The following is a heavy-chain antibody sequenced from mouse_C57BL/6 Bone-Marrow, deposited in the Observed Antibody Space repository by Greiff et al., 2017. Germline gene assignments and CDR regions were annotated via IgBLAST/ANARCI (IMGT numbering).Heavy chain of an antibody. CDR3: ARSYGSSYVLYFDV. J-gene: IGHJ1*03. Sequence: EVQLVESGPVLVKPGASVKMSCKASGYTFTDYYMNWVKQSHGKSLEWIGVINPYNGGTSYNQKFKGKATLTVDKSSSTAYMELNSLTSDDSAVYYCARSYGSSYVLYFDVWGTGTTVTVSS. CDR2: INPYNGGT. CDR1: GYTFTDYY. V-gene: IGHV1-19*01. D-gene: IGHD1-1*01.